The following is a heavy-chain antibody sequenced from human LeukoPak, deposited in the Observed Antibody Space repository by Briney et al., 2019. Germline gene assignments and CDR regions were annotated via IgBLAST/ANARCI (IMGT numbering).Heavy chain of an antibody. CDR3: ARDPHYVWGSYREYYFDY. D-gene: IGHD3-16*02. CDR2: IYYSGRT. CDR1: GGSISSYY. J-gene: IGHJ4*02. Sequence: SETLSLTCSVSGGSISSYYWSWIRQPPGRGLEWIGYIYYSGRTSYNPSLKSRVTISVDTSKNQFSLKLSSVTAADTAVYYCARDPHYVWGSYREYYFDYWGQGTLVTVSS. V-gene: IGHV4-59*12.